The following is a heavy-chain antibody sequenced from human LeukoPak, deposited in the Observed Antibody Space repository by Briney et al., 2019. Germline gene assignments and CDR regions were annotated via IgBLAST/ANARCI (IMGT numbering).Heavy chain of an antibody. J-gene: IGHJ3*02. CDR3: ARGMSTTFDAFDI. CDR2: IYYSGST. Sequence: PSETLSLTCSVSGGSISSHSWNWIRQAPGKGLEWIGYIYYSGSTKYNPSLKSRVTISVDPSKNQFPLRLNSVTAADTAVYYCARGMSTTFDAFDIWGQGIMVTVSS. V-gene: IGHV4-59*11. D-gene: IGHD1-26*01. CDR1: GGSISSHS.